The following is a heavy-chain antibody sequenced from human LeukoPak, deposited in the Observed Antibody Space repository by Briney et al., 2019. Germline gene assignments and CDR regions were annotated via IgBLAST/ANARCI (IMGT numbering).Heavy chain of an antibody. V-gene: IGHV4-59*01. CDR2: ISYSGST. Sequence: PSETLSLTCTVSGGSISSYYWSWIRQPPGKGLEWIGYISYSGSTNYNPSGSTNYSPSLKSRVTISLDTSKNQFSLKLSSVTAADTAVYYCARRSIFGVVQTFDYWGQGTLVTVSS. CDR3: ARRSIFGVVQTFDY. D-gene: IGHD3-3*01. CDR1: GGSISSYY. J-gene: IGHJ4*02.